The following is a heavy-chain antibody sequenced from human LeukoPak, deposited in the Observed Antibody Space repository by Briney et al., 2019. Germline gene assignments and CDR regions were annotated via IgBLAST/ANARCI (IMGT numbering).Heavy chain of an antibody. J-gene: IGHJ4*02. V-gene: IGHV3-53*05. CDR1: GFTVSSNY. CDR2: IYSGGST. CDR3: ARDLLTPNDWLSTFDY. D-gene: IGHD3-9*01. Sequence: GGSLRLSCAASGFTVSSNYMSWVRQAPGKGLEWVSVIYSGGSTYYADSVKGRFTISRENSKNTLYLQMNSLRAEDTAIYYCARDLLTPNDWLSTFDYWGQGTLVTVSS.